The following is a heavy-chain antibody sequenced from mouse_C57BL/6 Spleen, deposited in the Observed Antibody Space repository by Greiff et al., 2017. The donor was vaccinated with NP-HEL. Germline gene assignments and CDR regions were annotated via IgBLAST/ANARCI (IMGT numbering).Heavy chain of an antibody. CDR1: GFTFSDYG. CDR2: ISSGSSTI. Sequence: EVMLVESGGGLVKPGGSLKLSCAASGFTFSDYGMHWVRQAPEKGLEWVAYISSGSSTIYYADTVKGRFTISRDNAKNTLFLQMTSLRSEDTAMYYCARHYGSSYPFAYWGQGTLVTVSA. J-gene: IGHJ3*01. D-gene: IGHD1-1*01. V-gene: IGHV5-17*01. CDR3: ARHYGSSYPFAY.